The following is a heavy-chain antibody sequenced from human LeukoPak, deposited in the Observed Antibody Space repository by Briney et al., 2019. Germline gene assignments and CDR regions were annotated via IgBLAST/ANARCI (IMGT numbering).Heavy chain of an antibody. Sequence: SETLSLTCAVYGGSFSGYYWSWIRQPPGKGLEWIGSIYYSGSTYYNPSLKSRVTISVDTSKNQFSLKLSSVTAADTAVYYCARHVDGGPYYYYYMDVWGKGTTVTISS. V-gene: IGHV4-34*01. CDR2: IYYSGST. D-gene: IGHD3-16*01. CDR3: ARHVDGGPYYYYYMDV. CDR1: GGSFSGYY. J-gene: IGHJ6*03.